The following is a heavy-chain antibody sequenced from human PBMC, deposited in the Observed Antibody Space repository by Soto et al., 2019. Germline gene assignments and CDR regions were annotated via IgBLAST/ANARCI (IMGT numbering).Heavy chain of an antibody. Sequence: SETLSLTCTVSGGSVSSGSYYWSWIRQPPXKGLEWIGYIYYSGSTNYNPSLKSRVTISVDTSKNQFSLKLSSVTAADTAVYYCARDGSGDGYNLYYFDYWGQGTLVTVSS. CDR3: ARDGSGDGYNLYYFDY. J-gene: IGHJ4*02. CDR2: IYYSGST. V-gene: IGHV4-61*01. CDR1: GGSVSSGSYY. D-gene: IGHD5-12*01.